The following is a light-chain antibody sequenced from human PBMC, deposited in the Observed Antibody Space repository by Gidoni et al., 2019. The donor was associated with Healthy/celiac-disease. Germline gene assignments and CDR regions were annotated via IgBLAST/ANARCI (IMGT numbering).Light chain of an antibody. Sequence: TARITCGGNNIGSKSVHWYQQKPGQAPVLVIYYDSDRPSGIPERFSGSTSGNTATLTISRVEAGDEADYYCQVWDSSSDHVVFGGGTKLTVL. CDR3: QVWDSSSDHVV. J-gene: IGLJ2*01. CDR2: YDS. V-gene: IGLV3-21*04. CDR1: NIGSKS.